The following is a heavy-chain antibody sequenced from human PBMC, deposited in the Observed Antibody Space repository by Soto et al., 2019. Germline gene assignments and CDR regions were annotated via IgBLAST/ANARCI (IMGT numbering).Heavy chain of an antibody. D-gene: IGHD3-10*01. J-gene: IGHJ6*02. CDR3: AREKKTKYGSGEYYYYYGMDV. CDR1: GGSISGGGSY. V-gene: IGHV4-61*08. Sequence: SETLSLTCTVSGGSISGGGSYWSWIRQRPGKGLEWIGYMYYSGSFYYNPSLKGRVMISSDTSKNQFSLKLSSVTAADTAVYYCAREKKTKYGSGEYYYYYGMDVWGQGTTVTVSS. CDR2: MYYSGSF.